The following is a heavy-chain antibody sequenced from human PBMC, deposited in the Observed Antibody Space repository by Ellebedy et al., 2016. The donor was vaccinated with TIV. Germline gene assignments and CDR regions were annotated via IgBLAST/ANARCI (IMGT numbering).Heavy chain of an antibody. V-gene: IGHV1-8*01. CDR2: MNPNSGNT. J-gene: IGHJ4*02. D-gene: IGHD6-13*01. Sequence: ASVKVSCXASGYTFTSYDINWVRQATGQGLEWMGWMNPNSGNTGYAQKFQGRVTMTRNTSISTAYMELSSLRSEDTAVYYCARGVAAAGTRSDYWGQGTLVTVSS. CDR3: ARGVAAAGTRSDY. CDR1: GYTFTSYD.